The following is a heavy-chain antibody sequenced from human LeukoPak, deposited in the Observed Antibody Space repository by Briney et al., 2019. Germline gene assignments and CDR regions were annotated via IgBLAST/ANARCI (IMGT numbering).Heavy chain of an antibody. CDR3: ASIVGATKVGVLDY. CDR1: GFTFSSYE. J-gene: IGHJ4*02. V-gene: IGHV3-48*03. Sequence: PGGSLGLSWAASGFTFSSYEMNGVRQAPGKGLEWVSYISSIGSTIYYADSWKGRFTIYRDNAKNSLYPQMNSLRAEDTAVYYCASIVGATKVGVLDYWGQGTLVTVSS. CDR2: ISSIGSTI. D-gene: IGHD1-26*01.